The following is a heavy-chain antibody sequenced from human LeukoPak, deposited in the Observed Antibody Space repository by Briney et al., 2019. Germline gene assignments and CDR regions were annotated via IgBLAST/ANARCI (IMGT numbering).Heavy chain of an antibody. V-gene: IGHV3-23*01. CDR3: ARDLRAGSGRSCFDY. D-gene: IGHD3-10*01. J-gene: IGHJ4*02. CDR1: GFTFSSYA. CDR2: ISGSGGST. Sequence: GGSLRLSCAASGFTFSSYAMSWVRQAPGKGLEWVSAISGSGGSTYYADSVKGRFTISRDNSKNTLYLQMNSLRAEDTAVYYCARDLRAGSGRSCFDYWGQGTLVTVSS.